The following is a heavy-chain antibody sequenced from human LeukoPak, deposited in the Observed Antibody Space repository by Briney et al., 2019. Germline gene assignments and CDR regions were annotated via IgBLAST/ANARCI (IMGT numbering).Heavy chain of an antibody. CDR2: IYYSGST. V-gene: IGHV4-59*01. CDR3: ARGEMATTDLDY. D-gene: IGHD5-24*01. J-gene: IGHJ4*02. CDR1: GGSISSYY. Sequence: SETLSLTCTVSGGSISSYYWSWIRQPPGKGLEWIGYIYYSGSTNYNPSLKGRVTISVDTSKNQFSLKLSSVTAADTAVYYCARGEMATTDLDYWGQGTLVTVSS.